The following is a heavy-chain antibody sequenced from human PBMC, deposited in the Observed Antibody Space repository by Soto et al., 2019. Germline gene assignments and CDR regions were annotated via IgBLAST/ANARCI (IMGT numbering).Heavy chain of an antibody. J-gene: IGHJ4*02. CDR3: ARDRGWSLFDY. D-gene: IGHD6-19*01. Sequence: GGSLRLSCAASGFTFSNYWMHWVRLPPGKGLLWVSRTNSDGSDTSYADSVKGRFTISRDNAKNTLYLQMNSLRAEDTAVYYCARDRGWSLFDYWGQGTLVTVSS. V-gene: IGHV3-74*01. CDR2: TNSDGSDT. CDR1: GFTFSNYW.